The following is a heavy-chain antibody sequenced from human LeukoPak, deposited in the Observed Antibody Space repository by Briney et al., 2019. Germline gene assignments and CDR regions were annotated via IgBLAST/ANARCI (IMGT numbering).Heavy chain of an antibody. CDR2: IYYSGNT. D-gene: IGHD6-6*01. CDR1: GGSISSYY. Sequence: SETLSLTCTVSGGSISSYYWSWIRQPPGKGLEGIGYIYYSGNTDYNPSLKSRVTISVDPSKNQFSLKLSSVTAADTAVYYCARYISSSQFSFDYWGQGTLVTVSS. J-gene: IGHJ4*02. CDR3: ARYISSSQFSFDY. V-gene: IGHV4-59*01.